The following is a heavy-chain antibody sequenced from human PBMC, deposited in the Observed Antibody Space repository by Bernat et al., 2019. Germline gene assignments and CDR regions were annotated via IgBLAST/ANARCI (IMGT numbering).Heavy chain of an antibody. CDR3: ARDVHVRVYNYGYVAY. CDR1: GFTFSSYG. D-gene: IGHD5-18*01. CDR2: IWDDGSKR. V-gene: IGHV3-33*01. J-gene: IGHJ4*02. Sequence: QVQLVESGGGVVQPGKSLRLSCAASGFTFSSYGMHWVRQAPGKGLEWVAFIWDDGSKRNYADSVKGRFTISRDNSRDTLSLEMDSLRAEDTAVYYCARDVHVRVYNYGYVAYWGQGTLVTVSS.